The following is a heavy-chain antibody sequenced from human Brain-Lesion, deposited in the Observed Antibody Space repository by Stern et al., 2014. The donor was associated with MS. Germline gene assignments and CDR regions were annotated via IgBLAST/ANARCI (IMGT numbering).Heavy chain of an antibody. CDR3: ARDQRGITIFGVVTDYYYLGMDV. CDR1: GYIFTGYY. V-gene: IGHV1-2*02. CDR2: INPNTGGP. J-gene: IGHJ6*02. D-gene: IGHD3-3*01. Sequence: VQLVESGTKVKKPGASVKVSCKTSGYIFTGYYIHWVRQAPGQGLEWMAWINPNTGGPKYAQKFQGRVTMSRDTSISTAYVELSSLTSDDTAVYYCARDQRGITIFGVVTDYYYLGMDVWGQGTTVTVSS.